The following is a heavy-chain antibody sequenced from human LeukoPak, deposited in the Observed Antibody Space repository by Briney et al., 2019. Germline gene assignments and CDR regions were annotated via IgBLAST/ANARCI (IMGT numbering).Heavy chain of an antibody. CDR3: ASMNGHAFDI. J-gene: IGHJ3*02. Sequence: GGSLRLSCAASGFTFSSYSMNWVRQAPGKGLEWVSYISSSSSTIYYADSVKGRFTISRDNAKNSLYLQMNSLRAEDTAVYYCASMNGHAFDIWGQGTRVTVSS. CDR1: GFTFSSYS. CDR2: ISSSSSTI. D-gene: IGHD2-8*01. V-gene: IGHV3-48*01.